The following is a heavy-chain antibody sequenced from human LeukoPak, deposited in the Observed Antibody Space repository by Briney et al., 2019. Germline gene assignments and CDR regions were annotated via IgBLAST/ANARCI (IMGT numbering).Heavy chain of an antibody. CDR2: ISGSGGST. Sequence: GGSLRLSCAASGFTFSSYAMSWVRQAPGKGLEWVSAISGSGGSTFYADSGKGRFTISRDNSKNTLYLQMNSLRAEDTAVYYCAKDPSKGRSDYWGQGTLVTVSS. CDR3: AKDPSKGRSDY. V-gene: IGHV3-23*01. CDR1: GFTFSSYA. D-gene: IGHD4-11*01. J-gene: IGHJ4*02.